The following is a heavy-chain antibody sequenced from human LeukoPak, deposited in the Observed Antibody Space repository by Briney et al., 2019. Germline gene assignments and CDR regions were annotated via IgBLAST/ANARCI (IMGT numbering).Heavy chain of an antibody. V-gene: IGHV1-69*06. D-gene: IGHD3-16*01. CDR3: ATGHLPYAPFDY. CDR2: IIPIFGTA. Sequence: SVKVSCKASGGTFSSYAISWVRQAPGQGLEWMGGIIPIFGTANYAQKFQGRVTITADKSTSTAYMELSSLRSEDTAVYYCATGHLPYAPFDYWGQGTLVTVSS. CDR1: GGTFSSYA. J-gene: IGHJ4*02.